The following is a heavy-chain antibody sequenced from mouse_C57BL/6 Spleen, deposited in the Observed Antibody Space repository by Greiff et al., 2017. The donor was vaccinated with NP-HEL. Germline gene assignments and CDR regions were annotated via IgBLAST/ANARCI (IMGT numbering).Heavy chain of an antibody. CDR2: ISSGGSYT. V-gene: IGHV5-6*01. J-gene: IGHJ2*01. CDR1: GFTFSSYG. D-gene: IGHD1-1*01. Sequence: EVKLVESGGDLVKPGGSLKLSCAASGFTFSSYGMSWVRPTPDKRLEWVATISSGGSYTYYPDSVKGRFTISRDNAKNTLYLQMSSLKSEDTAMYYCARHNYGLYYFDYWGQGTTLTVSS. CDR3: ARHNYGLYYFDY.